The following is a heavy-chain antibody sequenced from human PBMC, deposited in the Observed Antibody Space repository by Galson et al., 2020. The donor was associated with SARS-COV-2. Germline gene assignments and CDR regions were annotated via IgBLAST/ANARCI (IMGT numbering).Heavy chain of an antibody. Sequence: SETMSLTCAVYGGSFSGYYWNWIRQPPGKGLEWIGDINHSGSTNYNPSLKSRVTISVDKSKNQFSLKLSSVTAADTAMYYCARLSNDSWKTFDYWGQGMRVTVAS. D-gene: IGHD1-1*01. J-gene: IGHJ4*02. V-gene: IGHV4-34*01. CDR2: INHSGST. CDR1: GGSFSGYY. CDR3: ARLSNDSWKTFDY.